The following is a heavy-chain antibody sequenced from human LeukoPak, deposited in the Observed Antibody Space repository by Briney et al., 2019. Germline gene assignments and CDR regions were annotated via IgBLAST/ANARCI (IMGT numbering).Heavy chain of an antibody. J-gene: IGHJ3*02. CDR1: GGPISSYY. D-gene: IGHD1-26*01. CDR2: IYYSGST. Sequence: SETLSLTCTVSGGPISSYYWSWIRQPPVKGLEWIGYIYYSGSTNYNPSLKSRVTISVDTSKNQFSLKLSSVTAADTAVYYCARESSIVGALGSDAFDIWGQGTMVTVSS. V-gene: IGHV4-59*12. CDR3: ARESSIVGALGSDAFDI.